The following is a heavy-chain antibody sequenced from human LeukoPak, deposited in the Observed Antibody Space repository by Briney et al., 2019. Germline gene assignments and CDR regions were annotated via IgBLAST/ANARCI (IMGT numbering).Heavy chain of an antibody. D-gene: IGHD3-10*01. V-gene: IGHV3-74*01. CDR3: ARSDLGFDY. CDR2: INSSGSST. CDR1: GFAFSNYW. Sequence: GGSLRLSCAASGFAFSNYWMHWVRQAPGKGLVWVSGINSSGSSTRYADSVKVRFTISRDNAKNTLYLQMNSLRAEDTAVYYCARSDLGFDYWGQGTLVTVSS. J-gene: IGHJ4*02.